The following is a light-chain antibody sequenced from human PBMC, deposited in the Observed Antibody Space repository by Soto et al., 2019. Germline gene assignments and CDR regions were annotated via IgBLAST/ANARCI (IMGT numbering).Light chain of an antibody. J-gene: IGLJ3*02. CDR3: ASWDDSLSGRV. CDR2: RNN. V-gene: IGLV1-47*01. Sequence: QSGLTQPPSASGTPGQRVIISCSGKTPNIGSNYVYWYRHLPGTAPQLLIYRNNQRPSGVPDRFSGSKSRTSASLAISGLRSEDEADYYCASWDDSLSGRVFGGGTKVTL. CDR1: TPNIGSNY.